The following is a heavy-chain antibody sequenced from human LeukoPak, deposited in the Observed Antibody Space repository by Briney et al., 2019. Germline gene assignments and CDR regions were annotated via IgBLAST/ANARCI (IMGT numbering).Heavy chain of an antibody. J-gene: IGHJ5*02. V-gene: IGHV4-59*08. CDR2: IHKSGIT. CDR1: GGSIKPDY. Sequence: SETLSLTCSVSGGSIKPDYWSWIRQPPGKGLEWIGYIHKSGITNYNPSLKSRVTMSIDTSKNQFSLELRYVSAADTAVYYCAGHTEQQLFDPWGQGIQLTVSS. D-gene: IGHD6-13*01. CDR3: AGHTEQQLFDP.